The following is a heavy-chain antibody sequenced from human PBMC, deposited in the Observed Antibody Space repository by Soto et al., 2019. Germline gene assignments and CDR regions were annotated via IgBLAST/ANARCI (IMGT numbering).Heavy chain of an antibody. Sequence: QVQLVESGGGVVQPGRSLRLSCAASGFTFNNYGMHWVRQAPGKGLEWVAVIWNDGNGYYYANSVKGRFTISRDNSKNTLYLQLSSLPAEDTAVYYCARRQSSHPTRGAAAARGGMDVWGQGTTVTVSS. CDR2: IWNDGNGY. CDR1: GFTFNNYG. D-gene: IGHD6-13*01. CDR3: ARRQSSHPTRGAAAARGGMDV. V-gene: IGHV3-33*01. J-gene: IGHJ6*02.